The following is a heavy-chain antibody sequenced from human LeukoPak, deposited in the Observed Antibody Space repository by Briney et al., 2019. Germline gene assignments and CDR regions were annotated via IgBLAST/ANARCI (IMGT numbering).Heavy chain of an antibody. CDR1: GFTFSSYA. CDR3: ARDPPNYYDSSGYPA. D-gene: IGHD3-22*01. Sequence: GGSLRLSCAASGFTFSSYAMHWVRQAPGKGLEWVAVISYDGSNKYYADSVKGRFTISRDNSKNTLYLQMNSLRAEDTAVYYCARDPPNYYDSSGYPAWGQGTMVTVSS. CDR2: ISYDGSNK. J-gene: IGHJ3*01. V-gene: IGHV3-30-3*01.